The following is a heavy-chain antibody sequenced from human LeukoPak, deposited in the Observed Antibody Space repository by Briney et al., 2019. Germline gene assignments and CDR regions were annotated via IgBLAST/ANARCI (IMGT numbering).Heavy chain of an antibody. CDR3: ARTVSPFRRYFDWLLHKAYYYYYGMDV. CDR2: MNPNSGKT. V-gene: IGHV1-8*01. CDR1: GYTFTIYD. D-gene: IGHD3-9*01. Sequence: ASVTVSCMASGYTFTIYDINWVRPATGQGLEWVGWMNPNSGKTGYAQKFQGRVTMTRNTSISTAYMELSSLRSEDTAVYYCARTVSPFRRYFDWLLHKAYYYYYGMDVWGQGTTVTVSS. J-gene: IGHJ6*02.